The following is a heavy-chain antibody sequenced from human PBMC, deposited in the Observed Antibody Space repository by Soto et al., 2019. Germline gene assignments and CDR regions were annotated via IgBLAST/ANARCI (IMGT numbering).Heavy chain of an antibody. V-gene: IGHV3-72*01. CDR1: GLIFCDYH. D-gene: IGHD6-19*01. CDR3: AMLGGWSGGSSGMDV. Sequence: EVQLVESGGGLVQPGGSLRLSCAASGLIFCDYHMDWVRQAPGKGLEWVGRIRRKANSYTTEYAASVKGRFTISRDDSKNSLYLQMNSLKSEDTAVYYCAMLGGWSGGSSGMDVWGQGTTVTVSS. J-gene: IGHJ6*02. CDR2: IRRKANSYTT.